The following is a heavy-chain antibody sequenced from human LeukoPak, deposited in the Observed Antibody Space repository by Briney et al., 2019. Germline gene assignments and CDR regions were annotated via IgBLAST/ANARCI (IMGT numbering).Heavy chain of an antibody. D-gene: IGHD6-19*01. Sequence: PGGSLRLSCAASGITFRSYGMHWVRQAPGKGLEWVAFIWYDGSNEYYADSVEGRFTISRDNSKNTLYLQMNSLRVEDTALYYCATLAVAGVFDYWGQGTLVTVS. CDR2: IWYDGSNE. CDR3: ATLAVAGVFDY. V-gene: IGHV3-30*02. J-gene: IGHJ4*02. CDR1: GITFRSYG.